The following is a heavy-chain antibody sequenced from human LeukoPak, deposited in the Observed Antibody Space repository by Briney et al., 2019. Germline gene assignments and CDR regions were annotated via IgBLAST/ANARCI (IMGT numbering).Heavy chain of an antibody. CDR2: IIPIFGTA. CDR1: GGTFSSYA. V-gene: IGHV1-69*13. D-gene: IGHD5-24*01. CDR3: ARGKEMATILYDY. Sequence: SVKVSCKASGGTFSSYAISWVRQAPGQGLEWMGGIIPIFGTANYAQKFQGRVTITADESTSTAYMELSSLRSEDTAVYYCARGKEMATILYDYWAREPWSPSPQ. J-gene: IGHJ4*02.